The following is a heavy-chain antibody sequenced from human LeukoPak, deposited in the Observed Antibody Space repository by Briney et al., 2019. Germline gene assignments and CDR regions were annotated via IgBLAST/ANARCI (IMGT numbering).Heavy chain of an antibody. J-gene: IGHJ4*02. CDR2: INPKSGGA. CDR1: GFTFNAYN. V-gene: IGHV1-2*02. CDR3: ARAYILTAYYGDY. Sequence: AAVKVSCKASGFTFNAYNIHWVRQAPGQGLEWMGWINPKSGGANYAQKFQGRVTMTWDTSISTAYMELSRLRSDDTAVYYCARAYILTAYYGDYWGQGTLVTVSS. D-gene: IGHD3-9*01.